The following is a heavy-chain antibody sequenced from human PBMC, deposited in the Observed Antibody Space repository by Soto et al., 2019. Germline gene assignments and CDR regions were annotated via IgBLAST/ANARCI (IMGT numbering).Heavy chain of an antibody. V-gene: IGHV3-74*01. CDR1: GFTFSSYW. Sequence: PGGSLRLSCAASGFTFSSYWMHWVRQAPGKGLVWVSRINSDGSSTSYADSVKGRFTISRDNAKHTLYLQMNSLRAEDTAVYYCARGNRVPNGNWFDPWGQGTLVTVSS. CDR2: INSDGSST. J-gene: IGHJ5*02. D-gene: IGHD2-8*01. CDR3: ARGNRVPNGNWFDP.